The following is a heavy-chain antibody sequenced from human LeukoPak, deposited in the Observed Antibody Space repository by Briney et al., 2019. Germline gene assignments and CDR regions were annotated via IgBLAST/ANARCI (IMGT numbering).Heavy chain of an antibody. CDR3: ARDMYCSSTSCYGSLKRQREHPYY. CDR2: INPNSGGT. J-gene: IGHJ4*02. CDR1: GYTFISYG. D-gene: IGHD2-2*01. V-gene: IGHV1-2*02. Sequence: GASVKVSCKASGYTFISYGISWVRQAPGQGLEWMGWINPNSGGTNYAQKFQGRVTMTRDTSISTAYMELSRLRSDDTAVYYCARDMYCSSTSCYGSLKRQREHPYYWGQGTLVTVSS.